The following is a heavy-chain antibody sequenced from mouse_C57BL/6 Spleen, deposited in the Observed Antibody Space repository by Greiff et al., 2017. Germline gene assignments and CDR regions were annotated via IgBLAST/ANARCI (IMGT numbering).Heavy chain of an antibody. CDR1: GFSFNTYA. Sequence: EVMLVESGGGLVQPKGSLKLSCAASGFSFNTYAMNWVRQAPGKGLEWVARIRSKSNNYATYYADSVKDRFTISRDDSESMLYLQMNNLKTEDTAMYYCVRHGYYYGSSPFAYWGQGTLVTVSA. J-gene: IGHJ3*01. V-gene: IGHV10-1*01. D-gene: IGHD1-1*01. CDR2: IRSKSNNYAT. CDR3: VRHGYYYGSSPFAY.